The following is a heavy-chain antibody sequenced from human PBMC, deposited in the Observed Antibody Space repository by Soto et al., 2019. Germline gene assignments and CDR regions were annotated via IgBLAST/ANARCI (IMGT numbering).Heavy chain of an antibody. Sequence: SETLSLTCTVSGGSISSYYWSWIRQPPGKGLEWIGYIYYSGSTNYNPSLKSRVTISVDTSKNLFSLKLSSVTAADTAVYYCARVYFGGDCYSSDAFDIWGQGTIVTVSS. CDR3: ARVYFGGDCYSSDAFDI. J-gene: IGHJ3*02. D-gene: IGHD2-21*02. CDR2: IYYSGST. CDR1: GGSISSYY. V-gene: IGHV4-59*01.